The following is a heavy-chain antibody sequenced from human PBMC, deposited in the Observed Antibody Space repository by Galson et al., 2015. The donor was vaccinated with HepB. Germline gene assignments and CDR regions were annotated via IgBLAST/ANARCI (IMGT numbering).Heavy chain of an antibody. CDR1: GFSLDTHGVG. CDR3: AHRRLRGNDILTRRYLALFDY. Sequence: ALVKPTQTLTLTCTFSGFSLDTHGVGVGWIRQPPGKALEWLALIYWNDDKRFSPSLESRHTLTKDTSKNQVVLIMTNVDPVDTATYYCAHRRLRGNDILTRRYLALFDYWGQGALVTVSS. CDR2: IYWNDDK. D-gene: IGHD3-9*01. V-gene: IGHV2-5*01. J-gene: IGHJ4*02.